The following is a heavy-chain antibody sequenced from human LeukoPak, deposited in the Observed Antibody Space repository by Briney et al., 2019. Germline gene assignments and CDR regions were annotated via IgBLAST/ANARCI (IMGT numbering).Heavy chain of an antibody. Sequence: GGSLRLSCAASGFTFGTYAMSWVRQAPGKGLEWVSAISVGGVSTYYADSVKGRFTISRDNSKNTLYLQMNSLRAEDTAVYYCAKGYYYGSGSYLNWFDPWGQGTLVTVSS. CDR2: ISVGGVST. CDR3: AKGYYYGSGSYLNWFDP. V-gene: IGHV3-23*01. D-gene: IGHD3-10*01. J-gene: IGHJ5*02. CDR1: GFTFGTYA.